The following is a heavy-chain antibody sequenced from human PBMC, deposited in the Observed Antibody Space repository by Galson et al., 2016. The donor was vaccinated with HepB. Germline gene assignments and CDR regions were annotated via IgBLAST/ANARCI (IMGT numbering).Heavy chain of an antibody. V-gene: IGHV3-23*01. CDR2: ISGGNT. Sequence: SLRLSCAASGFNFSTYAMSWVRQAPGKGLEWVSLISGGNTYYADSVRGRFTISRDNSKNTLYLQMNSLRAEDTAVYYCARDPSYYSGMDVWGQGTTVTVSS. CDR1: GFNFSTYA. J-gene: IGHJ6*02. CDR3: ARDPSYYSGMDV.